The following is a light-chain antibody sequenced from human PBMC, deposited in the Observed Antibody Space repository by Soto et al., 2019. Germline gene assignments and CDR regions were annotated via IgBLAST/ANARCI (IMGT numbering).Light chain of an antibody. CDR3: QKYNNWPLA. V-gene: IGKV3-15*01. CDR1: QSVTSH. J-gene: IGKJ1*01. CDR2: GAS. Sequence: IVMTQSPATLSVSPGERANLSCRASQSVTSHLAWYHQKPGQAPRLLIYGASTRATGVPPKFSGSGSGTEFTLTISSLQSEDSGVFYCQKYNNWPLAFGQGTKVEIK.